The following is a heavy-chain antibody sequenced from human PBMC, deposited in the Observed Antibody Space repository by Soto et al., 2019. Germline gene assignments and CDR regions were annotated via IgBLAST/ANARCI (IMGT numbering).Heavy chain of an antibody. CDR2: INAGNGNT. D-gene: IGHD3-3*01. Sequence: GASVKVSCKASGYTFTSYAMHWVRQAPGQRLEWMGWINAGNGNTKYSQKFQGRVTITRDTSASTAYMELSSLRSEDTAVYYCARSSITIFGVVIKYPFDYWGQGTLVTVSS. J-gene: IGHJ4*02. CDR1: GYTFTSYA. V-gene: IGHV1-3*01. CDR3: ARSSITIFGVVIKYPFDY.